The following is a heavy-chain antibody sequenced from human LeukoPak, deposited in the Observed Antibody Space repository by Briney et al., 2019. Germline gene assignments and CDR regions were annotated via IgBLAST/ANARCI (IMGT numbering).Heavy chain of an antibody. V-gene: IGHV4-34*01. CDR1: GGSFSGYY. CDR2: INHSGST. J-gene: IGHJ4*02. Sequence: SETLSLTCAVYGGSFSGYYWSWIRPPPGKGLEWIGEINHSGSTNYNPSLKSRVTISVDTSKNQFSLKLSSVTAADTAVYYCARAPKVGATTYWGQGTLVTVSS. CDR3: ARAPKVGATTY. D-gene: IGHD1-26*01.